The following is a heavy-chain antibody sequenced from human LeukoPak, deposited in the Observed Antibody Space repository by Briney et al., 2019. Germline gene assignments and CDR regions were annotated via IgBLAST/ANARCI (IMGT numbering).Heavy chain of an antibody. Sequence: ASVKVSCKASGYTFTSYYMHWVRQAPGQGLEWMGIINPSGGSTSYAQKFQGRVTMTRDTSTSTVYMELSSLRSEDTAVYYCAREYSTDWLLSYFDYWGQGTLVTVSS. CDR2: INPSGGST. CDR1: GYTFTSYY. V-gene: IGHV1-46*01. CDR3: AREYSTDWLLSYFDY. D-gene: IGHD3/OR15-3a*01. J-gene: IGHJ4*02.